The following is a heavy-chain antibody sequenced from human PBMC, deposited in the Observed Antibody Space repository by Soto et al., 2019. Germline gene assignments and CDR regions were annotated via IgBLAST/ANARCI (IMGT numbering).Heavy chain of an antibody. J-gene: IGHJ4*02. Sequence: ASVKVSCKASGYTFTRYYMHWVRQAPGQGLEWMGIINPSGGSTSYAQKFQGRVTMTRDTSTSTVYMELSSLRSEDTAVYYCARDETDVVIPAAIPNQIDNWGQGTLVTVS. CDR3: ARDETDVVIPAAIPNQIDN. CDR2: INPSGGST. CDR1: GYTFTRYY. V-gene: IGHV1-46*03. D-gene: IGHD2-2*01.